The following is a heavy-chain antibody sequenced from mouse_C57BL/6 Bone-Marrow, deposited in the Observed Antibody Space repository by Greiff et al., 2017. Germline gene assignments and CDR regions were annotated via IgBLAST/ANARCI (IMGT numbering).Heavy chain of an antibody. J-gene: IGHJ4*01. Sequence: EVKLVESGAELVRPGASVKLSCTASGFNIKDDYMHWVKQRPEQGLEWIGWIDPENGDTEYASKFQGKATITADTSSNTAYLQLSSLTSEDTAVYYCTTVSGGKAMDYWGQGTSVTVAS. CDR3: TTVSGGKAMDY. CDR1: GFNIKDDY. CDR2: IDPENGDT. D-gene: IGHD1-1*01. V-gene: IGHV14-4*01.